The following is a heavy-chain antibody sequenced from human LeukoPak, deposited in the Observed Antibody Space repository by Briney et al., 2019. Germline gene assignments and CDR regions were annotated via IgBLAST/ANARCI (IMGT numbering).Heavy chain of an antibody. Sequence: PSETLSLTCTVSGGSISSYYWSWIRQPPGKGLEWIGYIYYRGSTNYNPSLKSRVTISVDTSKNQFSLKLSSVTAADTAVYYCASYYYDSSGRDYYYYYMDVWGKGTTVTVSS. V-gene: IGHV4-59*08. CDR3: ASYYYDSSGRDYYYYYMDV. J-gene: IGHJ6*03. CDR2: IYYRGST. CDR1: GGSISSYY. D-gene: IGHD3-22*01.